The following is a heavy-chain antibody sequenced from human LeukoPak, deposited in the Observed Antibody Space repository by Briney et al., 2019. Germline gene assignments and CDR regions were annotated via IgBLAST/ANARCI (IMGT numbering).Heavy chain of an antibody. CDR2: MSYGGQNE. J-gene: IGHJ4*02. Sequence: GGSLRLSCAASGLTFSGYDMHWVRQAPGKGPEWVAVMSYGGQNERYADSVKGRFTISRDNAKNSLYLQMNSLRAEDTAVYYCASSEGWGQGTLVTVSS. CDR3: ASSEG. V-gene: IGHV3-30*03. CDR1: GLTFSGYD.